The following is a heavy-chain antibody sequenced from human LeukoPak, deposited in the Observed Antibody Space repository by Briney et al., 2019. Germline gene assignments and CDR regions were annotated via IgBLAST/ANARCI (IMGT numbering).Heavy chain of an antibody. Sequence: PSETLSLTCTVSGYSITSGYYWGWVRQPPGKGLEWIGSIYYTGSTYYNPSLKTRITTSVDTSRNQFSLKLSSVTAADTVVYYCARLGYCNSVSCYGWLDPWGQGTLVSVSS. D-gene: IGHD2-2*03. J-gene: IGHJ5*02. CDR3: ARLGYCNSVSCYGWLDP. CDR1: GYSITSGYY. CDR2: IYYTGST. V-gene: IGHV4-38-2*02.